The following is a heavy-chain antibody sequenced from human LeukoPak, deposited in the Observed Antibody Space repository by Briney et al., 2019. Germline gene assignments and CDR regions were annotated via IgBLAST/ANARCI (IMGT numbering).Heavy chain of an antibody. CDR1: GYTFTSYG. D-gene: IGHD3-22*01. Sequence: ASVKVSCKASGYTFTSYGISWVRQAPGQGLEWMGWISAYNGNTNYAQKLQGRVTVTTDTSTSTAYMELRSLRSDDTAVYYCARAPWAPEDYYDSSGTFDYWGQGTLVTVSS. CDR3: ARAPWAPEDYYDSSGTFDY. V-gene: IGHV1-18*01. J-gene: IGHJ4*02. CDR2: ISAYNGNT.